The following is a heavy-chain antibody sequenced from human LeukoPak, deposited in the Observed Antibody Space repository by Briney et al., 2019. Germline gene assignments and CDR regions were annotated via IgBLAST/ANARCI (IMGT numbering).Heavy chain of an antibody. CDR1: GYSISSYY. CDR2: IYYSGRT. D-gene: IGHD5-18*01. CDR3: ARGRGYTYGIDAFDI. V-gene: IGHV4-59*01. Sequence: SETLSLTCIVSGYSISSYYWSWIRQPPAKGLEGIGYIYYSGRTNYNPSLNSRVTISVDKSKKQLSLMVSSVTAEDPGAYFCARGRGYTYGIDAFDIWGEGTMVTVSS. J-gene: IGHJ3*02.